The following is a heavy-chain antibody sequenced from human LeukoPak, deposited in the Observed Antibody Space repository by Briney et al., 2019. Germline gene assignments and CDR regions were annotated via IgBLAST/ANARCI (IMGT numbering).Heavy chain of an antibody. CDR1: GFTFSSYG. V-gene: IGHV3-23*01. CDR3: AKAPVTTCSGAYCYPFDY. Sequence: GGTLRLSCAASGFTFSSYGMSWVRQAPGKGLEWVSAISGSGGSTYYADSVKGRSTISRDNSKNTLYLQMNRLRAEDAAVYYCAKAPVTTCSGAYCYPFDYWGQGTLVTVSS. D-gene: IGHD2-21*01. CDR2: ISGSGGST. J-gene: IGHJ4*02.